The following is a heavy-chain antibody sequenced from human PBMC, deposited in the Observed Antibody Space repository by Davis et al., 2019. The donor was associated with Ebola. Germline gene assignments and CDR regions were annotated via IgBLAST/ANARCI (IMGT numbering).Heavy chain of an antibody. J-gene: IGHJ4*02. V-gene: IGHV4-59*01. D-gene: IGHD3-10*01. CDR3: ARGGAFDY. Sequence: SETLSLTCTVSGGSISSYYWNWIRQPPGKGLERIGYIYYGGSTSYNPSLKSRVTISVDTSKNQFSLTLRSVTAADTAVYYCARGGAFDYWGRGTLITVSS. CDR2: IYYGGST. CDR1: GGSISSYY.